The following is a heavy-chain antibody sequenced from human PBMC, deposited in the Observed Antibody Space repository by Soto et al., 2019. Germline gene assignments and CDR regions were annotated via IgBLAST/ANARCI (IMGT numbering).Heavy chain of an antibody. CDR1: GGTFSSYT. CDR3: ARVGGGYYDILTGYFPGNWFDP. D-gene: IGHD3-9*01. CDR2: IIPILGIA. V-gene: IGHV1-69*02. Sequence: SVKVSCKASGGTFSSYTISWVRQAPGQGLEWMGRIIPILGIANYAQKFQGRVTITADKSTSTAYMELSSLRSEDTAVYYCARVGGGYYDILTGYFPGNWFDPWGQGTLVTVSS. J-gene: IGHJ5*02.